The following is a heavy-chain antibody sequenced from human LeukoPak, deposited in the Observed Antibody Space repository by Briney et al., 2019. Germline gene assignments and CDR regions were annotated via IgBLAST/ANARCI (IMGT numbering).Heavy chain of an antibody. D-gene: IGHD1-14*01. CDR1: GFTFSSYG. V-gene: IGHV3-30*18. CDR3: AKASGPGRFDP. J-gene: IGHJ5*02. CDR2: ISYDGSNK. Sequence: PGGSLRLSCAASGFTFSSYGMHWVRQAPGKGLEWVAVISYDGSNKYYADSVKGRLTISRDNSKNTLYLQMNSLRAEDTAVYYCAKASGPGRFDPWGQGTLVTVSS.